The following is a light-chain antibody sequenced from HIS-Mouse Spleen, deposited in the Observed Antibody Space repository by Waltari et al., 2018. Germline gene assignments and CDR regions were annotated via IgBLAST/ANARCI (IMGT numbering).Light chain of an antibody. V-gene: IGKV1-5*03. Sequence: DIQMTQSPSTLSASVGDRVPITCRASQSISSWLAWYQQKPGKAPKLLIYKASSLESGGPSRFSGSGSGTEFTLTISSLQPDDFATYYCQQYNSYTWTFGQGTKVEIK. J-gene: IGKJ1*01. CDR3: QQYNSYTWT. CDR2: KAS. CDR1: QSISSW.